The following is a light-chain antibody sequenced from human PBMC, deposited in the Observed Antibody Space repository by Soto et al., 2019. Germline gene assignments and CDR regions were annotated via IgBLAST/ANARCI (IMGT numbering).Light chain of an antibody. CDR2: DVS. J-gene: IGLJ2*01. V-gene: IGLV2-14*01. Sequence: QSALTQPASVSGSPGQSITISCTGTSSDVGGYNYVSWYQQHPGKAPKLMIYDVSNRPSGVSNRFSGSKSGNTASLTISGLQGEDEADYYCSSYTSSSARVFGGGTKHRP. CDR3: SSYTSSSARV. CDR1: SSDVGGYNY.